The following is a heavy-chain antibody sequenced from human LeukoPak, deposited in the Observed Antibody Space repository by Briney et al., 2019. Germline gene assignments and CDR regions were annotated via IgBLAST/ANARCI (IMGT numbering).Heavy chain of an antibody. J-gene: IGHJ3*02. CDR3: ARASYYYDSSGYYYGPNAANDAFDI. CDR2: ISSSSSYI. Sequence: GGSLRLSCAASGFTFSSYSMNWVRQAPGKGLEWVSSISSSSSYIYYADSVKGRFTISRDNSKNTLYLQMNSLRAEDTAVYYCARASYYYDSSGYYYGPNAANDAFDIWGQGTMVTVSS. V-gene: IGHV3-21*01. CDR1: GFTFSSYS. D-gene: IGHD3-22*01.